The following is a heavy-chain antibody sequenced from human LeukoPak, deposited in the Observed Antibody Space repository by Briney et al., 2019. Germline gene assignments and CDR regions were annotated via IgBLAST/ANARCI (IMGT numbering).Heavy chain of an antibody. D-gene: IGHD2-15*01. Sequence: GGSLRLSCAATGFTFSSYSMNWVRQAPGKGLEWVSSISSSSSYIYYADSVKGRFTTSRDNAKNSLYLQMNSLRAEDTAVYYCARGVVVVAATYGWFDPWGQGTLVTVSS. CDR1: GFTFSSYS. CDR2: ISSSSSYI. V-gene: IGHV3-21*01. CDR3: ARGVVVVAATYGWFDP. J-gene: IGHJ5*02.